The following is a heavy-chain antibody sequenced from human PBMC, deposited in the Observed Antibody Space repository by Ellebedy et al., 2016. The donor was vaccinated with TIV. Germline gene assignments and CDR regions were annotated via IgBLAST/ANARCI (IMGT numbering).Heavy chain of an antibody. D-gene: IGHD3-22*01. V-gene: IGHV4-59*01. CDR3: ARGVYDSSGYYGFGWFDP. Sequence: GSLRLSXTVSGGSISSYYWSWIRQPPGKGLEWIGYIYYSGSTNYNPSLKSRVTISVDTSKNQFSLKLSSVTAADTAVYYCARGVYDSSGYYGFGWFDPWGQGTLVTVSS. CDR2: IYYSGST. CDR1: GGSISSYY. J-gene: IGHJ5*02.